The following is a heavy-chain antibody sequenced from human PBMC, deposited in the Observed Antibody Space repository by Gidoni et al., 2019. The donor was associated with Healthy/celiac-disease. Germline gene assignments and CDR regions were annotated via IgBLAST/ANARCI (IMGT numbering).Heavy chain of an antibody. CDR3: ARERDYYDSSGRAYSDY. CDR1: GFTFSSYL. V-gene: IGHV3-21*01. D-gene: IGHD3-22*01. Sequence: EVHLVESAGGLVKPGGSLILSCATSGFTFSSYLMNWVRQAAGKGLEWVSSISSSSSYIYYADSVKGRFTISRENAKKSLYLQMNSLRAEDTAVYYCARERDYYDSSGRAYSDYWGQGTLVTVSS. CDR2: ISSSSSYI. J-gene: IGHJ4*02.